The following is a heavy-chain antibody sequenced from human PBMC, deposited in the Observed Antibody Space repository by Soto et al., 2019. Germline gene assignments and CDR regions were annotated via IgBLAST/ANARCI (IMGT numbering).Heavy chain of an antibody. V-gene: IGHV3-23*01. Sequence: GASLPLSCAASGFTFSSYAMSWVRQAPGKGLEWVSAFSGSAGSTYYADSVKGRITISRENSKNTLYRQMNSLRAEDTAVYYCATPDYYDRRGYLEHSGWGQGTLVTVSS. CDR2: FSGSAGST. D-gene: IGHD3-22*01. CDR3: ATPDYYDRRGYLEHSG. J-gene: IGHJ4*02. CDR1: GFTFSSYA.